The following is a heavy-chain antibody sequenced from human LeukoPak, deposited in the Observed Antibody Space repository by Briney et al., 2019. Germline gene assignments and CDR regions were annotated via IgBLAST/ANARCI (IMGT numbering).Heavy chain of an antibody. J-gene: IGHJ4*02. V-gene: IGHV3-66*01. D-gene: IGHD3-10*01. CDR2: IYSGGST. CDR3: AREIYGSGGGFDY. CDR1: GFTVSSNC. Sequence: GGSLRLSCAASGFTVSSNCMSWVRQAPGKGLEWVSVIYSGGSTYYADSVKGRFTISRDNSKNTLYLQMNSLRAEDTAVYYCAREIYGSGGGFDYWGQGTLVTVSS.